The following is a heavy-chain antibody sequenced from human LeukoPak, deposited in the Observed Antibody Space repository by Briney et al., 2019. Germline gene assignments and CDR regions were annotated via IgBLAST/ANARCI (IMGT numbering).Heavy chain of an antibody. V-gene: IGHV4-34*01. D-gene: IGHD3-22*01. Sequence: KSSETLSLTCAVYGGSFSGYYWSWIRQPPGKGLEWIGEINHSGSTNYNPSLKSRVTISVDTSKNQFSLKLSSVTAADTALYYCARHGTYYYDSSGYLTFDYWGQGTLVTVSS. CDR2: INHSGST. CDR1: GGSFSGYY. CDR3: ARHGTYYYDSSGYLTFDY. J-gene: IGHJ4*02.